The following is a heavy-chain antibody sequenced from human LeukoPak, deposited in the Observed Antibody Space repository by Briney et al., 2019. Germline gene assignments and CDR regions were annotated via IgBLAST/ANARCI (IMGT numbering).Heavy chain of an antibody. J-gene: IGHJ5*02. CDR3: ARDRWGSSGWYQEWFDP. Sequence: SETLSLTCTVSGGSISGYYWSWIRQPPGKGLEWIGYIHDSGSTNYNPSLKSRATISVDTSKNQFSLKLSSVTAADTAVYYCARDRWGSSGWYQEWFDPWGQGTLVTVSS. D-gene: IGHD6-19*01. CDR1: GGSISGYY. CDR2: IHDSGST. V-gene: IGHV4-59*12.